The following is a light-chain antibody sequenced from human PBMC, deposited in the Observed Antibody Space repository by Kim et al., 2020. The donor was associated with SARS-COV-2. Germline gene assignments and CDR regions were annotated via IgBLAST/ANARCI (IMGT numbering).Light chain of an antibody. CDR3: QAWDSSLRV. Sequence: SYELTQPPSVSMSPGQTASITCSGDKLGDKYACWYQQKPGQSPVLVIYQDSKRPSGIPERFSGSNSGNTATLTISGTQAMDEADYYCQAWDSSLRVFGGGTQLTVL. V-gene: IGLV3-1*01. CDR1: KLGDKY. J-gene: IGLJ3*02. CDR2: QDS.